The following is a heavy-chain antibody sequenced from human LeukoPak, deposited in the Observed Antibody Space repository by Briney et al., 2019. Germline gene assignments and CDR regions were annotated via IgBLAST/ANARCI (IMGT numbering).Heavy chain of an antibody. CDR1: GGSISSYY. CDR3: ARTKRVDYFDF. D-gene: IGHD2-15*01. CDR2: IYYSGST. Sequence: SETLSLTCTVSGGSISSYYWSWIRQPPGKGLEWIGYIYYSGSTNYNPSLKSRVAISIDTSKNHFSLKLNSVTAADTAVYYCARTKRVDYFDFWGQGTLVTVSS. V-gene: IGHV4-59*01. J-gene: IGHJ4*02.